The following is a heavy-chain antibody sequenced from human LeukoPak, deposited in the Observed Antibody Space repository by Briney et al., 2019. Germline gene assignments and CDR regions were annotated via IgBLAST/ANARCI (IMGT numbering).Heavy chain of an antibody. D-gene: IGHD2-15*01. CDR2: IYYSGST. CDR1: GGSINSTNYY. CDR3: AGCRGGGWQNYFDT. Sequence: KPWETLSLTCTVSGGSINSTNYYWGWIRQPPGKGLEWIGSIYYSGSTYYNPSLRSRVTISVDTSKNQFSLKLTSVTAADTAVYYCAGCRGGGWQNYFDTWGQGTLVTVSS. V-gene: IGHV4-39*01. J-gene: IGHJ5*02.